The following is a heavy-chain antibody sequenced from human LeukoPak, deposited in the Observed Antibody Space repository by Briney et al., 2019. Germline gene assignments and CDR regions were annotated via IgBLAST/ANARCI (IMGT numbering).Heavy chain of an antibody. Sequence: SETLSLTCTVSGGSISSHYWSWIRQPPGKGLEWIGYIYYSGSTNYNPSLKSRVTISVDTSKNQFSLKLSSVTAADTAVYYCARTGGTYYYDSSGFHFDYWGQGTLVTVSS. D-gene: IGHD3-22*01. CDR1: GGSISSHY. V-gene: IGHV4-59*11. J-gene: IGHJ4*02. CDR3: ARTGGTYYYDSSGFHFDY. CDR2: IYYSGST.